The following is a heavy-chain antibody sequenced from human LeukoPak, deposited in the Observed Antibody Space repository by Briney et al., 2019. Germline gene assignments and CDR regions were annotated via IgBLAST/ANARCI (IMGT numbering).Heavy chain of an antibody. CDR1: GGSLSGYY. J-gene: IGHJ4*02. CDR2: INHSGST. Sequence: PSETLSLTCAVYGGSLSGYYWSWIRQPPGKGLEWIGEINHSGSTNYNPSLKSRVTISVDTSKNQFSLKLSSVTAADTAVYYCARGSVRYDFWSGYSGPIDYWGQGTLVTVSS. CDR3: ARGSVRYDFWSGYSGPIDY. V-gene: IGHV4-34*01. D-gene: IGHD3-3*01.